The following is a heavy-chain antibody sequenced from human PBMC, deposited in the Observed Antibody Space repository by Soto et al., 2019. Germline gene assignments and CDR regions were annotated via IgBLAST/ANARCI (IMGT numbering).Heavy chain of an antibody. Sequence: QVQLQESGPGLVKPSETLSLTCTVSGGSISSYYWCWIRQPPGKGLEWIAYLYYSGSTNYNPSLKSRVNISVDTSKNQFSLKLSSVAAADTAVYYCARHPYCGGDCYSPGWYFDLWGRGTLVTVSS. CDR1: GGSISSYY. CDR2: LYYSGST. CDR3: ARHPYCGGDCYSPGWYFDL. D-gene: IGHD2-21*02. V-gene: IGHV4-59*08. J-gene: IGHJ2*01.